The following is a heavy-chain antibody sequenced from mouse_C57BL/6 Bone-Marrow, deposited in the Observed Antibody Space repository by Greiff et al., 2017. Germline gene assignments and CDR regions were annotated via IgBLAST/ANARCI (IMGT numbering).Heavy chain of an antibody. CDR2: IYPGDGDT. V-gene: IGHV1-82*01. Sequence: VKLMESGPELVKPGASVKISCKASGYAFSSSWMNWVKQRPGKGLEWIGRIYPGDGDTNYNGKFKGKATLTADKSSSTAYMQLSSLTSEDSAVYFCARSLYYGSSYEYFDVWGTGTTVTVSS. CDR1: GYAFSSSW. CDR3: ARSLYYGSSYEYFDV. J-gene: IGHJ1*03. D-gene: IGHD1-1*01.